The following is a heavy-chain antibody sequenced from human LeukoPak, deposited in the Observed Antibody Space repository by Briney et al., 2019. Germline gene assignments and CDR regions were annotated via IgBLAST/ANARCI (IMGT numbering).Heavy chain of an antibody. CDR2: MNPNSGNT. D-gene: IGHD3-3*01. CDR3: ATNGGRCLEWLVC. CDR1: GYTFTSYD. V-gene: IGHV1-8*03. J-gene: IGHJ4*02. Sequence: ASVKVSCKASGYTFTSYDINWVRQATGQGLEWMGWMNPNSGNTGYAQKFQGRVTITRNTSISTAYMELSSLRSEDTAVYYCATNGGRCLEWLVCWGQGTLVTVSS.